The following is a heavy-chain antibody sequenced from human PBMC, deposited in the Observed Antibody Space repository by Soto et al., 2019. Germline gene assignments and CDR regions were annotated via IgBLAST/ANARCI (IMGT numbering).Heavy chain of an antibody. Sequence: GGSLRLSCAASGFTFSSYAMHWVRQAPGKGLEWVAVISYDGSNKYYADSVKGRFTISRDNSKNTLYLQMNSLRAEDTAVYYCAREPLFSRGFDYWGQGTLVTVSS. V-gene: IGHV3-30-3*01. CDR2: ISYDGSNK. CDR1: GFTFSSYA. J-gene: IGHJ4*02. CDR3: AREPLFSRGFDY.